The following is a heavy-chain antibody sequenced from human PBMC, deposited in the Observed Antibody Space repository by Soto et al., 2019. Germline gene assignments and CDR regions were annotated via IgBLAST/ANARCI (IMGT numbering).Heavy chain of an antibody. V-gene: IGHV5-51*01. CDR3: ARGAGYCSAGSCYNFDY. CDR2: IWPGNSDT. Sequence: GESLKISCKGSGYSFSDYWIVWVRQMPGRGLEWMGMIWPGNSDTKYSPSFQGQVTISADKSIGTAYLQWSSLKAPDSATYYCARGAGYCSAGSCYNFDYWGQGALVTVSS. CDR1: GYSFSDYW. J-gene: IGHJ4*02. D-gene: IGHD2-15*01.